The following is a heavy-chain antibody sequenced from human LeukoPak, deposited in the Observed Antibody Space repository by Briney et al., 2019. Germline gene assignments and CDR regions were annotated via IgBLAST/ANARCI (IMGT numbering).Heavy chain of an antibody. D-gene: IGHD6-13*01. Sequence: SETLSLTCTVSGGSISSGDYYWGWIRQPPGKGLEWIGYIYYSGSTYYNPSLKSRVGISVDTSKNQFSLRLSSVTAADTAVYYCARELAAFDYWGQGTLVTVSS. J-gene: IGHJ4*02. CDR2: IYYSGST. V-gene: IGHV4-30-4*08. CDR1: GGSISSGDYY. CDR3: ARELAAFDY.